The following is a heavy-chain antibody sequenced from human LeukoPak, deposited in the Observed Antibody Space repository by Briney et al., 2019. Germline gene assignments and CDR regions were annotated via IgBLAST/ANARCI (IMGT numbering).Heavy chain of an antibody. CDR1: GFTFGDYV. J-gene: IGHJ4*02. CDR2: IKSKTYGGTI. D-gene: IGHD3-10*01. CDR3: VRVSTYGSGIPRGLDY. Sequence: SGGSLRLSCTASGFTFGDYVMTWVRQAPGKGLEWVGFIKSKTYGGTIEYAASVKGRFTMSRDDSKSIAYLQMNSLETEDTAVYYCVRVSTYGSGIPRGLDYWGQGTLVTVSS. V-gene: IGHV3-49*04.